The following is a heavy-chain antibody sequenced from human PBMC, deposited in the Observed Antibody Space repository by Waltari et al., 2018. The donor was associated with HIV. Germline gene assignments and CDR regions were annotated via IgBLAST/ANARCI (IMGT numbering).Heavy chain of an antibody. CDR3: TNPPPD. CDR2: IKSNADGCTA. V-gene: IGHV3-15*01. J-gene: IGHJ4*02. CDR1: GLTFSEAW. Sequence: EVQLVESGGGLVKPGGSLRLSCVASGLTFSEAWMTWFRQAPGMGLEWVGRIKSNADGCTADYAAPVKGRFTISRDDSKNTVYLQMNSLKTEDTAIYYCTNPPPDWGQGTLVTVSS.